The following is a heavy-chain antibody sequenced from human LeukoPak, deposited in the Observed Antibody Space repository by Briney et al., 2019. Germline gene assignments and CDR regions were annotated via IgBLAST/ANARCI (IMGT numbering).Heavy chain of an antibody. Sequence: PGGSLRLSCVASGFNFIDYDMHWVRQVIGKGLEWVSAIDIRGDTHYSGSVKGRFTISRENAESSLYLQMNSLRAEDTAVYYCARGGIQVSGIDEFDYWGQGTLVTVSS. V-gene: IGHV3-13*01. D-gene: IGHD6-19*01. CDR1: GFNFIDYD. J-gene: IGHJ4*02. CDR3: ARGGIQVSGIDEFDY. CDR2: IDIRGDT.